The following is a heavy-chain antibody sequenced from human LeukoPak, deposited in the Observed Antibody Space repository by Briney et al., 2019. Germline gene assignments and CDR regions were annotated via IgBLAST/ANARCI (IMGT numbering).Heavy chain of an antibody. D-gene: IGHD3-16*01. CDR1: GASITTTSYY. CDR2: VFYSGST. V-gene: IGHV4-39*02. Sequence: SETLSLTCTVSGASITTTSYYWGWLRQPPGKGLEWIGSVFYSGSTYNNPSLKSRLTITIDTAKNDFSLKLSSVTAADTAVYYCARTYYSYMDVWGKGTTVTISS. J-gene: IGHJ6*03. CDR3: ARTYYSYMDV.